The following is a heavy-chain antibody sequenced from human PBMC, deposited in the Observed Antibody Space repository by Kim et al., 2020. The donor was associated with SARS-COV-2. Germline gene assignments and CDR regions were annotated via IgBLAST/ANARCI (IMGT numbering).Heavy chain of an antibody. V-gene: IGHV1-46*01. D-gene: IGHD2-2*01. CDR2: INPSGGST. Sequence: ASVKVSCKASGYTFTSYYMHWVRQAPGQGLEWMGIINPSGGSTSYAQKFQGRVTMTRDTSTSTVYMELSSLRSEDTAVYYCARLIVVVPAARGYFDYWGQGTLVTVSS. J-gene: IGHJ4*02. CDR3: ARLIVVVPAARGYFDY. CDR1: GYTFTSYY.